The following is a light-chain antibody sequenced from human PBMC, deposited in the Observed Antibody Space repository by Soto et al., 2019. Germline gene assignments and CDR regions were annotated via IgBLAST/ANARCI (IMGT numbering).Light chain of an antibody. V-gene: IGLV2-8*01. J-gene: IGLJ1*01. Sequence: QSVLTQPPSASGSPGQSVTISCTGTSSDVGGYNYVSWYQQHPGKAPKLMIYEVSKRPSGVPDRFPGSKSGNTASLTVSGLQAEDEADYYCSSYAGSNIHYVFGTGTKVTVL. CDR1: SSDVGGYNY. CDR2: EVS. CDR3: SSYAGSNIHYV.